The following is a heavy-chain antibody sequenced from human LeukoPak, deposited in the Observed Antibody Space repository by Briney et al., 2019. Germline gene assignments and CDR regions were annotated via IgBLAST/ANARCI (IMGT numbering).Heavy chain of an antibody. V-gene: IGHV4-59*01. Sequence: KPSETLSLTCTVSGGSISSYYWSWIRQPPGKGLEWIGYIYYSGSTNYNPSLKSRVTISVDTSKNQFSLKLSSVTAADTAVYYCARTYYYGSGSYYKVFDYWGQGTLVTVSS. CDR1: GGSISSYY. CDR2: IYYSGST. D-gene: IGHD3-10*01. J-gene: IGHJ4*02. CDR3: ARTYYYGSGSYYKVFDY.